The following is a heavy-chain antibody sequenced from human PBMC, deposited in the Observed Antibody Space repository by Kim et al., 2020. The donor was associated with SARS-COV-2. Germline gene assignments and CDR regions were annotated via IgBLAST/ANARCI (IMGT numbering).Heavy chain of an antibody. V-gene: IGHV3-23*01. J-gene: IGHJ5*02. Sequence: GGSLRLSCAASGFTFSSYAMSWVRQAPGKGLEWVSAISGSGDITYYADSVKGRFAISRDNIENTLYLQMNSLRAEDTAVYYCAKDECSGAWGQGTLVTVSS. CDR2: ISGSGDIT. D-gene: IGHD2-15*01. CDR1: GFTFSSYA. CDR3: AKDECSGA.